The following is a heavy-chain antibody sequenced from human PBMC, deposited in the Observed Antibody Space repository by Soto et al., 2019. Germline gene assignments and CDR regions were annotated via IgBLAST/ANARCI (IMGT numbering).Heavy chain of an antibody. J-gene: IGHJ5*02. Sequence: ASVKVSCKASGGTFSSYTISWVRQAPGQGLEWMGRIIPILGIANYAQKFQGRVTITADKSTSTAYMELSSLRSEDTAVYYCARGGDQFITGVVWFDPWGQGTLVTVSS. CDR2: IIPILGIA. CDR1: GGTFSSYT. D-gene: IGHD3-10*01. CDR3: ARGGDQFITGVVWFDP. V-gene: IGHV1-69*02.